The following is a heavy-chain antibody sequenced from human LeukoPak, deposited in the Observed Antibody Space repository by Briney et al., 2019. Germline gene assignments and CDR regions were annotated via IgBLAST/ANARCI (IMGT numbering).Heavy chain of an antibody. D-gene: IGHD5-18*01. V-gene: IGHV3-48*01. CDR2: ISSFSGTI. Sequence: GGSLRLSCVASGITFSSYSMNWVRQAPGKGLEWVSYISSFSGTINYADSVKGRFTISRDNAKNSLYLQMNSLRAADTAVYYYARVRVVYGYGVIDYWGQGTLVTVSS. J-gene: IGHJ4*02. CDR3: ARVRVVYGYGVIDY. CDR1: GITFSSYS.